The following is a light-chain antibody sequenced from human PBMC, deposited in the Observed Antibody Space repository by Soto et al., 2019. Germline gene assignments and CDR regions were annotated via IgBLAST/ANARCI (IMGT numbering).Light chain of an antibody. Sequence: QSVLTQPPSVSGAPGQRVTISCTRSSSNIGAGYDVNWYQQLPGTPPKLLIYGDTNRHSGVPDRFSASKSGTSASLAIIGLQAEDEADYYCQSYDSSLSGYVFGTGTKVTVL. J-gene: IGLJ1*01. CDR3: QSYDSSLSGYV. V-gene: IGLV1-40*01. CDR2: GDT. CDR1: SSNIGAGYD.